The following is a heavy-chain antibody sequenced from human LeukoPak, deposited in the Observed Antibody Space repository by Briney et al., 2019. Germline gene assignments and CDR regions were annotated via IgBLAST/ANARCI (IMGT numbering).Heavy chain of an antibody. CDR3: ASARSGRPGAEYFQH. Sequence: GRSLRLSCAASGFTFSSYAMHWVRQAPGKGLEWVAVISYDGSNKYYADSVKGRFTISRDNSKNTLYLQMNSLRAEDTAVYYCASARSGRPGAEYFQHWGQGTLVTVSS. CDR1: GFTFSSYA. CDR2: ISYDGSNK. V-gene: IGHV3-30-3*01. D-gene: IGHD3-3*01. J-gene: IGHJ1*01.